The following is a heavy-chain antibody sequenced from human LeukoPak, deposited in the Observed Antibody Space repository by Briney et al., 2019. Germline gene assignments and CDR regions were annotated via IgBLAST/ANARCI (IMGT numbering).Heavy chain of an antibody. J-gene: IGHJ4*02. CDR3: ARDGYSGSDAL. D-gene: IGHD5-12*01. V-gene: IGHV4-59*01. Sequence: SETLSLTCTVSGVSISTYYWSWIRQPPGKGLEWIGYIYHSGSTNYNPSLKSRGTISVDTSQNQFYLKLSSVTAADTAVYYCARDGYSGSDALWGQGTLVTVSS. CDR1: GVSISTYY. CDR2: IYHSGST.